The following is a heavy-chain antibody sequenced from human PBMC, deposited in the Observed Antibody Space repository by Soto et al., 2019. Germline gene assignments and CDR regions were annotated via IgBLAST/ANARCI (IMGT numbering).Heavy chain of an antibody. V-gene: IGHV1-69*01. J-gene: IGHJ6*02. D-gene: IGHD4-17*01. CDR3: VRFQTTVTTHYYYYGMDV. CDR2: IIPIFGTA. CDR1: GGTFSSYA. Sequence: QVQLVQSGAEVKKPGSSVKVSCKASGGTFSSYAISWVRQAPGQGLEWMGGIIPIFGTANYAQKFQGRVTITADESTSTAYMELSSLRSEDTAVYYCVRFQTTVTTHYYYYGMDVWGQGTTVTVSS.